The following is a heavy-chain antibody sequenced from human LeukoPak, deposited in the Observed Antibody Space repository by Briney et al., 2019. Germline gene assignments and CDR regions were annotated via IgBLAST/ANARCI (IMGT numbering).Heavy chain of an antibody. V-gene: IGHV4-38-2*02. J-gene: IGHJ6*03. CDR3: ARRNPYYYMDV. CDR2: IYHSGST. D-gene: IGHD1-14*01. Sequence: SETLSLTCTVSGYSISSGYYWGWIRQPPGKGLEWIGSIYHSGSTYYNPSLKSRVTISVDTSKNQFSLKLSSVTAADTAVYYCARRNPYYYMDVWGKGTTVTISS. CDR1: GYSISSGYY.